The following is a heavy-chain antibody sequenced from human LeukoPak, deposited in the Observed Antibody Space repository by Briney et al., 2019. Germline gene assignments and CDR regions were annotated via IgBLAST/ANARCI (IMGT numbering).Heavy chain of an antibody. D-gene: IGHD3-22*01. J-gene: IGHJ4*02. CDR3: ARASYDSSGYYLGAGARAYY. Sequence: PGGSLRLSCAASEFTFSIYSMNWVRQAPGKGLEWVSYISSSSSTIYYAGSVKGRFTISRDNAKNSLYLQMNSLRAEDTAVYYCARASYDSSGYYLGAGARAYYWGQGTLVTVSS. CDR2: ISSSSSTI. V-gene: IGHV3-48*01. CDR1: EFTFSIYS.